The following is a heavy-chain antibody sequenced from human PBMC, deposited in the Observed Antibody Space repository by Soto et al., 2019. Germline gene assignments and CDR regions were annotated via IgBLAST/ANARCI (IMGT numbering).Heavy chain of an antibody. CDR1: GFSLTSYAVG. CDR2: IYWDDDK. Sequence: QITLNESGPTLVTPTQTLTLTCTFSGFSLTSYAVGVGWFRQSPGKALEWLAIIYWDDDKHYRPSLESRLTITKTTSKNQVLLTMTNMEPSDTTTYYCAHRGAYSSVRYLTWLDHWGQGILVTVSS. CDR3: AHRGAYSSVRYLTWLDH. V-gene: IGHV2-5*02. D-gene: IGHD3-10*01. J-gene: IGHJ5*02.